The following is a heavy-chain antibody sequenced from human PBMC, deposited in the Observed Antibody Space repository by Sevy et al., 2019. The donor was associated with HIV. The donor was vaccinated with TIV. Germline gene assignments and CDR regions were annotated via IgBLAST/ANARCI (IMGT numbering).Heavy chain of an antibody. V-gene: IGHV3-30*18. CDR1: GFTFSRHG. CDR2: ISNDGSDK. CDR3: ANSRGRYDGSSWLYYYYLMDV. Sequence: GGSLRLSCAASGFTFSRHGMHWARQAPGKGLEWVAIISNDGSDKHYADSVKGRFTISRDNSKDTLYLQMNSLRLEDTAVYYCANSRGRYDGSSWLYYYYLMDVWGQGAKVTVSS. J-gene: IGHJ6*02. D-gene: IGHD6-13*01.